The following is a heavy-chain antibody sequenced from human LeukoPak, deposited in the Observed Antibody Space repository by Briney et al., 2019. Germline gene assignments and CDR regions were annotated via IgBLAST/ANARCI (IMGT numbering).Heavy chain of an antibody. CDR2: IYYSGST. CDR3: ARDLSYYDGDAFDI. J-gene: IGHJ3*02. V-gene: IGHV4-39*07. CDR1: GGSISSWSYY. Sequence: SETLSLTCTVSGGSISSWSYYWGWIRLPPGKGLEWIGSIYYSGSTYYNPSLKSRVTISVDTSKNQFSLKLSSVTAADTAVYYCARDLSYYDGDAFDIWGQGTMVTVSS. D-gene: IGHD3-22*01.